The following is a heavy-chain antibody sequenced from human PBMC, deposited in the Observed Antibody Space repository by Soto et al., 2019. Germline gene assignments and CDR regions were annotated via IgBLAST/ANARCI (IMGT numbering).Heavy chain of an antibody. CDR1: GYTFTSYG. CDR3: ARDPVYCSGGSCYLFYYFDY. V-gene: IGHV1-18*01. CDR2: ISAYNGNT. J-gene: IGHJ4*02. D-gene: IGHD2-15*01. Sequence: ASVKVSCKASGYTFTSYGISWVRQAPGQGLEWMGWISAYNGNTNYAQKLQGRVTMTTDTSTSTAYMELRSLRSDDTAVYYCARDPVYCSGGSCYLFYYFDYWGQGTLVTVSS.